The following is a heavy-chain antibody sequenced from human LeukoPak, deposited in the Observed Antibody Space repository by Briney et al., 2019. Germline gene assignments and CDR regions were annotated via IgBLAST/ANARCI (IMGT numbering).Heavy chain of an antibody. D-gene: IGHD3-22*01. Sequence: PSETLSLTCTVSGGSISSSSYYWGWIRQPPGKGLEWIGSIYYSGSTYYNPSLKSRVTISVDTSKNQFSLKLSPVTAADTAVYYCARDYDSSYYYLYYFDYWGQGTLVTVSS. CDR1: GGSISSSSYY. CDR3: ARDYDSSYYYLYYFDY. V-gene: IGHV4-39*07. J-gene: IGHJ4*02. CDR2: IYYSGST.